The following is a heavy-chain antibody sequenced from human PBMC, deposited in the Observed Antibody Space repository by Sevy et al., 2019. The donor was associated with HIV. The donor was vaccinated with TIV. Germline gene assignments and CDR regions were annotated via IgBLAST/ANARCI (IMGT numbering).Heavy chain of an antibody. Sequence: GGSLRLSCAASGFTFSSYSMNWVRQAPGKGLEWVSYISSSSTIYYADSVKGRFTISRDNAKNSLYLQMNSLRAEDTAVYYCARDNYYGSGSSYYYYGMDVWGQGTTVTVSS. CDR2: ISSSSTI. J-gene: IGHJ6*02. CDR3: ARDNYYGSGSSYYYYGMDV. CDR1: GFTFSSYS. D-gene: IGHD3-10*01. V-gene: IGHV3-48*01.